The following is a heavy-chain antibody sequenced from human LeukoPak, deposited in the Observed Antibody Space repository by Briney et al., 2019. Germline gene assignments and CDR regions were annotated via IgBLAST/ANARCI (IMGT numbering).Heavy chain of an antibody. D-gene: IGHD3-22*01. CDR1: GFTFSSYW. Sequence: GGSLRLSCAASGFTFSSYWMHWVRQAPGKGPVWISHISSGDGTNIGYADSVKGRFTISRDNSKNTVYLQMNSLRAEDTAVYYCAKDLENYYDSSGYVDYWGQGTLVTVSS. V-gene: IGHV3-74*01. J-gene: IGHJ4*02. CDR3: AKDLENYYDSSGYVDY. CDR2: ISSGDGTNI.